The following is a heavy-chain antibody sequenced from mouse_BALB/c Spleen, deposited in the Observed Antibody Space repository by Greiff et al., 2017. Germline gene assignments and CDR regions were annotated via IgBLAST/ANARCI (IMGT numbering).Heavy chain of an antibody. CDR3: TRAYYGSSYDY. V-gene: IGHV1-5*01. CDR2: IYPGNSDT. CDR1: GYTFTSYW. Sequence: EVQLQQSGTVLARPGASVKMSCKASGYTFTSYWMHWVKQRPGQGLEWIGAIYPGNSDTSYNQKFKGKAKLTAVTSTSTAYMELSSLTNEDSAVYYCTRAYYGSSYDYWGQGTTLTVSS. D-gene: IGHD1-1*01. J-gene: IGHJ2*01.